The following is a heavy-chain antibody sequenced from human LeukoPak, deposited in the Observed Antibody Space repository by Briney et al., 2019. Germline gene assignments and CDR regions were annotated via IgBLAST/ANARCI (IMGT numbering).Heavy chain of an antibody. CDR2: INWNGVST. V-gene: IGHV3-20*04. Sequence: GGSLRLSCAASGFTFDDYGMSWVRQAPGKGLEWVSGINWNGVSTGYADSVKGRFTISRDNAKNALYLQMTSLRAEDTALYYCARAHRPTIFGVANPNDYWGQGTLVTVSS. CDR3: ARAHRPTIFGVANPNDY. CDR1: GFTFDDYG. J-gene: IGHJ4*02. D-gene: IGHD3-3*01.